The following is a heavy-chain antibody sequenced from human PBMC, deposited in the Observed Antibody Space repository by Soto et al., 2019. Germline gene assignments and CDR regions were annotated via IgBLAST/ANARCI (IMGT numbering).Heavy chain of an antibody. CDR1: GFTFSSYG. CDR3: ARDDQYDYDSRDYYAEYFQH. Sequence: GGSLRLSCAASGFTFSSYGMHWVRQAPGKGLEWVAVIWYDGSNKFYADSVKGRFTISRDNSKNTLYLQMNSLRAEDTAVYYCARDDQYDYDSRDYYAEYFQHWGQGTLVTVSS. D-gene: IGHD3-22*01. V-gene: IGHV3-33*01. CDR2: IWYDGSNK. J-gene: IGHJ1*01.